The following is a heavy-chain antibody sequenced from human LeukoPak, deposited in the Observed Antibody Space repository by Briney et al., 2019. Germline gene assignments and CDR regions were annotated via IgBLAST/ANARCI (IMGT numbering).Heavy chain of an antibody. CDR1: GFTFSSYG. Sequence: GGSLRLPCAASGFTFSSYGMHWVRQAPGKGLEWVAVIWYDGSNKYYADSVKGRFTISRDNSKNTRYLQMNSLRAEDTAVYYCARDAVYSSSWQYYWGQGTLVTVSS. J-gene: IGHJ4*02. D-gene: IGHD6-13*01. CDR3: ARDAVYSSSWQYY. V-gene: IGHV3-33*01. CDR2: IWYDGSNK.